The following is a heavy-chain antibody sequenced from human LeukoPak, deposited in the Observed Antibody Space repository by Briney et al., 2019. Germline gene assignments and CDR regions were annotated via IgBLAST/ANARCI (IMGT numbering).Heavy chain of an antibody. J-gene: IGHJ6*02. CDR2: IWYDGSNE. D-gene: IGHD1-1*01. CDR3: ASQHKPRNERYYGMDV. Sequence: GRSLRLSCAASGFTFSSYGMHWVRQAPGKGLGWVAVIWYDGSNEYYADSVKGRFTISRDNSKNTLYLQMNSLIAEDTAVYYCASQHKPRNERYYGMDVWGQGTTVTVSS. CDR1: GFTFSSYG. V-gene: IGHV3-33*01.